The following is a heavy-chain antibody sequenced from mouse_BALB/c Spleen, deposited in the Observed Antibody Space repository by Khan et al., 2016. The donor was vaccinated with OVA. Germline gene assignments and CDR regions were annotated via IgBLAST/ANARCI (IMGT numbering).Heavy chain of an antibody. D-gene: IGHD2-14*01. CDR3: ARCTTGYGMDY. CDR1: GYTFPSNT. Sequence: QVRLQQSGAELARPGASVKMSCKASGYTFPSNTMHWVKQRPGQGLEWIGYINPSSDYTIYNQKFKDKATLTADISSTTAYMQLSSLTYDDSAVYYCARCTTGYGMDYWGQGTSVTVSS. V-gene: IGHV1-4*01. CDR2: INPSSDYT. J-gene: IGHJ4*01.